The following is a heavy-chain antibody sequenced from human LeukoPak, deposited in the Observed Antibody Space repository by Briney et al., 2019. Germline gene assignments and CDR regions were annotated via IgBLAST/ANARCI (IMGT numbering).Heavy chain of an antibody. J-gene: IGHJ3*02. V-gene: IGHV4-34*01. Sequence: SETLSLTCAVYGGSFSDYYWSWIRQPPGKGLEWIGEINHSGSTNYNPSLKSRVTISVDPSKNQFSLKLSSVTAADTAVYYCARGSPTGLGDHDAFDIWGQGTMVTVSS. CDR3: ARGSPTGLGDHDAFDI. CDR2: INHSGST. D-gene: IGHD3-16*01. CDR1: GGSFSDYY.